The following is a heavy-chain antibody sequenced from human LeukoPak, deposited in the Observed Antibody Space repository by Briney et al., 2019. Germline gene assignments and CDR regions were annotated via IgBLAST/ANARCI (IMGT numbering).Heavy chain of an antibody. Sequence: GGSLTLSCAASGFTFSNYDMSWVRQAPGKGLEWVSSISDSGGSTYYADSVKGRFTISRDNSKNTLYLQMTNLRAADTAVYYCAKDLSRAVAADWFDPWDQGSLVTVSS. CDR2: ISDSGGST. D-gene: IGHD6-19*01. CDR1: GFTFSNYD. CDR3: AKDLSRAVAADWFDP. V-gene: IGHV3-23*01. J-gene: IGHJ5*02.